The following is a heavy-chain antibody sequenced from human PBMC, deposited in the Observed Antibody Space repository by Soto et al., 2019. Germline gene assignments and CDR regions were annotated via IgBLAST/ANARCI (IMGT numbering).Heavy chain of an antibody. CDR1: GGSISSYY. CDR3: AGVDYDVWSGHIGGWFDP. J-gene: IGHJ5*02. Sequence: SETLSLTCTVSGGSISSYYWRWIRQPPGKGLAWIGYIYYSGSTNYNPSLKSRVTISVDSSKNQFSLKLSSVTAADTAVYYCAGVDYDVWSGHIGGWFDPWGQGTLVTVSS. D-gene: IGHD3-3*01. V-gene: IGHV4-59*01. CDR2: IYYSGST.